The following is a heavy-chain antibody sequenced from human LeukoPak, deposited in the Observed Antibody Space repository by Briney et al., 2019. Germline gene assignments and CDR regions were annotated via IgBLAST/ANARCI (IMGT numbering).Heavy chain of an antibody. Sequence: LRLSCAASGFTFSSYSMNWVRQPPGKGLEWIGSIYYSGSTYYNPSLKSRVTISVDTSKNQFSLKLSSVTAADTAVYYCARVGSSSWYTTFDIWGQGTMVTVSS. CDR3: ARVGSSSWYTTFDI. J-gene: IGHJ3*02. CDR2: IYYSGST. D-gene: IGHD6-13*01. V-gene: IGHV4-39*07. CDR1: GFTFSSYS.